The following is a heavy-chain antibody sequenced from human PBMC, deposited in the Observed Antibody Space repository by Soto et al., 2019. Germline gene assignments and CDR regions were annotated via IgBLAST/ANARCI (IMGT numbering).Heavy chain of an antibody. CDR3: ARHTPAISISYH. D-gene: IGHD2-15*01. V-gene: IGHV4-39*01. J-gene: IGHJ4*02. CDR1: GGSISSSSYY. Sequence: QLQLQESGPGLVKPSETLSLTCTVSGGSISSSSYYWGWIRQPPGKGLEWIGSIYYSGSTYYNPSLKRRVTISVDTSKNRFSLKLSSVTAADTAVYYCARHTPAISISYHWGQGTLGTVSS. CDR2: IYYSGST.